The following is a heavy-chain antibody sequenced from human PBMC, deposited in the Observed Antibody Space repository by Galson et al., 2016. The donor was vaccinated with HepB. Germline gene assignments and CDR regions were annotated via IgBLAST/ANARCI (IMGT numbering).Heavy chain of an antibody. CDR2: ILYSGTT. J-gene: IGHJ3*02. CDR1: GFSLSSSYY. CDR3: ARTGRSGHSIGAIQGAFDI. Sequence: LVKPTQTLTLTCSFSGFSLSSSYYWGWIRQTPGKGLEWIGNILYSGTTYYNPSLKSRVTISVDTSKNQFSLKVTSVTAADSAVYYCARTGRSGHSIGAIQGAFDIWGQGTMVTVSS. V-gene: IGHV4-39*01. D-gene: IGHD5-18*01.